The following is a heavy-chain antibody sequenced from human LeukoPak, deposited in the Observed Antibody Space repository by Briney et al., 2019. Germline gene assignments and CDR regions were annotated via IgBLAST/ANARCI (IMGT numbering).Heavy chain of an antibody. CDR3: ARLFRGYYGPDY. CDR2: IYHSGST. CDR1: GGSISSSNW. J-gene: IGHJ4*02. V-gene: IGHV4-4*02. Sequence: SETLSLTCAVSGGSISSSNWWSWVRQPPGKGLEWIGEIYHSGSTNYNPSLKSRVTISVDTSKNQFSLKLSSVTAADTAVYYCARLFRGYYGPDYWGQGTLVTVSS. D-gene: IGHD3-22*01.